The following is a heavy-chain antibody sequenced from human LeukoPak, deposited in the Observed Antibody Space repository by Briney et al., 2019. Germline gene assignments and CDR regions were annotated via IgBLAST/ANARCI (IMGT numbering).Heavy chain of an antibody. CDR1: GFSFDDYA. Sequence: GGSLRLYCAASGFSFDDYAMHWVRQAPGKGLEWVSGISWNSGSIGYADSVKGRFTISRDNAKNSLYLQMNSLRAEDTALYYCAKGGPLLSPFDYWGQGTLVTVSS. J-gene: IGHJ4*02. V-gene: IGHV3-9*01. CDR3: AKGGPLLSPFDY. CDR2: ISWNSGSI. D-gene: IGHD2/OR15-2a*01.